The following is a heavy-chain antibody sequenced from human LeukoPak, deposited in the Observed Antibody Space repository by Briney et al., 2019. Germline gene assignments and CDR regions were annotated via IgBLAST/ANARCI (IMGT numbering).Heavy chain of an antibody. CDR3: ARFISSGWYSNWFDP. Sequence: GGSLRLSCAASGFTFSSYAMSWVRQAPGKGLEWVSAISGSGGSTYYADSVKGRFTISRDNAKNSLYLQMNSLRAEDTAVYYCARFISSGWYSNWFDPWGQGTLVTVSS. D-gene: IGHD6-19*01. V-gene: IGHV3-23*01. CDR1: GFTFSSYA. J-gene: IGHJ5*02. CDR2: ISGSGGST.